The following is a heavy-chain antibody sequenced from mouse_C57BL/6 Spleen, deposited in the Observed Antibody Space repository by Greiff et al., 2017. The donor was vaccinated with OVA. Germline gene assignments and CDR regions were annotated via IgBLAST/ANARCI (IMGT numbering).Heavy chain of an antibody. CDR3: ARGEGVYAMDY. Sequence: VKLMESGAELARPGASVKLSCKASGYTFTSYGISWVKQRTGQGLEWIGEIYPRSGNTYYNEKFKGKATLTADKSSSTAYMELRSLTSEDSAVYFCARGEGVYAMDYWGQGTSVTVSS. CDR2: IYPRSGNT. CDR1: GYTFTSYG. V-gene: IGHV1-81*01. J-gene: IGHJ4*01.